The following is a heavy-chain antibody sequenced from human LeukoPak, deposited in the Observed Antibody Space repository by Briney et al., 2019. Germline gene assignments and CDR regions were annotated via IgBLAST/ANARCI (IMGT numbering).Heavy chain of an antibody. D-gene: IGHD1-26*01. V-gene: IGHV3-21*01. CDR2: ISSSSSYI. CDR3: ARDLRGGPASFDY. Sequence: PSETLSLTCTVSGGSISSGSYYWSWVRQAPGKGLEWVSSISSSSSYIYYADSVKGRFTISRDNAKNSLYLQMNSLRAEDTAVYYCARDLRGGPASFDYWGQGTLVTVSS. CDR1: GGSISSGSYY. J-gene: IGHJ4*02.